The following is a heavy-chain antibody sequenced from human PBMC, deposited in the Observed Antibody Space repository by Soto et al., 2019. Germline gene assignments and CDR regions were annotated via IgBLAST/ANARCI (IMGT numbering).Heavy chain of an antibody. CDR2: INSDGSST. D-gene: IGHD3-22*01. J-gene: IGHJ4*02. V-gene: IGHV3-74*01. CDR3: ARELEVVVIDY. Sequence: GESLKISCAASGFTFSSYWMHWVRQAPGKGLVWVSRINSDGSSTSYSDSVKGRFTISRDNAKNTLYLQMNSLRAEDTAVYYCARELEVVVIDYWGQGTLVTVSS. CDR1: GFTFSSYW.